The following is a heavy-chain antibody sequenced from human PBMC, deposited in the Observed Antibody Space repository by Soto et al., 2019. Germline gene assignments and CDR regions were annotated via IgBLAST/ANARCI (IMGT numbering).Heavy chain of an antibody. CDR2: LWSDGSNK. V-gene: IGHV3-33*01. J-gene: IGHJ4*02. D-gene: IGHD2-2*01. CDR3: AREDSIIIPAVSDF. CDR1: GFIFRNYG. Sequence: GGSLRLSCVASGFIFRNYGLHWVRQAPGKGLEWVAVLWSDGSNKYYSDSVKGRFTISRDNAKNSVSLQMNTLRVEDTAVYYCAREDSIIIPAVSDFWGQGTLVTVSS.